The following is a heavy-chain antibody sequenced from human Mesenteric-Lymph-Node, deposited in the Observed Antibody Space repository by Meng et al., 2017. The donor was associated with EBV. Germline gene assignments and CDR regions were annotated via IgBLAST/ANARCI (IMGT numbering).Heavy chain of an antibody. V-gene: IGHV1-24*01. Sequence: QAQTVQLGAEVRKPGASVKVPCKISGDSVSDLSMHWVRQAPGKGLEWMGGFDSEDGETVYAEKFQGRVTMTDDTSTETAYMELSSLRSEDTAVYYCAAIRGFTYGYLDLWGQGTLVTVSS. CDR3: AAIRGFTYGYLDL. CDR1: GDSVSDLS. CDR2: FDSEDGET. D-gene: IGHD5-18*01. J-gene: IGHJ4*02.